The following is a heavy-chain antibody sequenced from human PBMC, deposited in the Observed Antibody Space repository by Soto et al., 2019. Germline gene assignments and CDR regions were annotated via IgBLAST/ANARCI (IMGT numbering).Heavy chain of an antibody. CDR3: AKGLTFDYGDSYAAFDY. Sequence: EVQLLASGGGLVQPGGSLRLSCAASGFTFSSYAMSWVRQAPGKGLEWVSAISGSGGSTYYADSVKGRFTISRDNSKNTLYLQMNSLRAEDTAVYYCAKGLTFDYGDSYAAFDYWGQGTLVTVSS. D-gene: IGHD4-17*01. J-gene: IGHJ4*02. CDR2: ISGSGGST. CDR1: GFTFSSYA. V-gene: IGHV3-23*01.